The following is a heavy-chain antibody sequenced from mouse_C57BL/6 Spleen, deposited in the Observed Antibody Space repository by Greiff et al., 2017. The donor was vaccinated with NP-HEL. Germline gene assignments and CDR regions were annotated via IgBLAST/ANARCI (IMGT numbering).Heavy chain of an antibody. J-gene: IGHJ4*01. Sequence: VQLQQSGAELVKPGASVKISCKASGYAFRSYWMNWVKQRPGKGLEWIGQIYPGDGDTNYNGKFKSKATLTADNSSSTAYMQLSSLTSEDSAVYFWARDHWEDYAMDYWGQGTSVTVSS. D-gene: IGHD4-1*01. CDR2: IYPGDGDT. CDR3: ARDHWEDYAMDY. V-gene: IGHV1-80*01. CDR1: GYAFRSYW.